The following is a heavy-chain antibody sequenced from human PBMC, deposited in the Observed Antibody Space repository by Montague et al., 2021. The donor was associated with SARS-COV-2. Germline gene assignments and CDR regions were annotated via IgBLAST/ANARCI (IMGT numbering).Heavy chain of an antibody. CDR3: ASARITWIVLVDAFVI. V-gene: IGHV4-31*03. Sequence: SQTLSLTCTVSGGSISSGGYYWSWIRQHPGKGLEWIGYIYYSGGTYYNPSLKSRVTISVDTSKNQFALKLSSVTTADTAVYYCASARITWIVLVDAFVIWGQGTMVTVSS. CDR1: GGSISSGGYY. J-gene: IGHJ3*02. CDR2: IYYSGGT. D-gene: IGHD3-22*01.